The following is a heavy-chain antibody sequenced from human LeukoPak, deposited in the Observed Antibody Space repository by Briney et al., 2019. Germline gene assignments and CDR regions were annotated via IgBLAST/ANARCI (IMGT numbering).Heavy chain of an antibody. D-gene: IGHD5-12*01. Sequence: KPSETLSLTCTVSGGSISSYYWSWIRQPPGKGLEWIGYIYYSGSTNYNPSLKSRVTISVDTSKNQFSLKLSSVTAADTAVYYCARDGGWLHLDYWGQGTLVTVSS. CDR1: GGSISSYY. J-gene: IGHJ4*02. V-gene: IGHV4-59*01. CDR3: ARDGGWLHLDY. CDR2: IYYSGST.